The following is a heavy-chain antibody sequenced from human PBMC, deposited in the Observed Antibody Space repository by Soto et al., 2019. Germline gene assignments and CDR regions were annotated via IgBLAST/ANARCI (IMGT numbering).Heavy chain of an antibody. J-gene: IGHJ6*03. CDR3: AKGVALGYCTSTSCHNYYMDV. CDR1: GFTFDDYA. CDR2: ISWNSGSI. D-gene: IGHD2-2*02. V-gene: IGHV3-9*01. Sequence: VQLVESGGGLVQPGRSLRLSCSASGFTFDDYAMHWVRQAPGKGLEWVSGISWNSGSIAYADSVKGRFTISRDNAKNSLYLQMNSLRAEDTALYYCAKGVALGYCTSTSCHNYYMDVWGKGTTVSVSS.